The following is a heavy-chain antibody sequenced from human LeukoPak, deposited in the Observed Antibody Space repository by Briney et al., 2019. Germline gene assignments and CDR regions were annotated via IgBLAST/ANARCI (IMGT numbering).Heavy chain of an antibody. CDR2: INPNSGGT. CDR3: AKASGYSSSKPDFDI. D-gene: IGHD6-13*01. J-gene: IGHJ3*02. Sequence: ASVKVSCKASGYTFTGYYMHWVRQAPGQGLEWMGWINPNSGGTNYAQKFQGRVTMTRDTSISTAYMELSRLRSDDTAVYYYAKASGYSSSKPDFDIWGQGTMVTVSS. CDR1: GYTFTGYY. V-gene: IGHV1-2*02.